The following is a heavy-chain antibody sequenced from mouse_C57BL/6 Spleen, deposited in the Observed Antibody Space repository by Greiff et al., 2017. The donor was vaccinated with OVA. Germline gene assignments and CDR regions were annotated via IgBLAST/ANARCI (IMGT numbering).Heavy chain of an antibody. Sequence: VQLQQSGPELVKPGASVKISCKASGYSFTDYNMNWVKQSTGKSLEWIGVINPNYGTTSYNQKFKGKATLTVDQSSSTAYMQLNSLTSEDSAVYYCARGGITTVVATDFDVWGTGTTVTVSS. CDR1: GYSFTDYN. CDR2: INPNYGTT. CDR3: ARGGITTVVATDFDV. V-gene: IGHV1-39*01. D-gene: IGHD1-1*01. J-gene: IGHJ1*03.